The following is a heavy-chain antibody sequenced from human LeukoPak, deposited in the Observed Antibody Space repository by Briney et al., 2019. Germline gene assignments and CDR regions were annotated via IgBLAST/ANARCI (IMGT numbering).Heavy chain of an antibody. CDR2: INSDGSST. D-gene: IGHD5-12*01. Sequence: GASLRLSCAASGFSFRSFWMHWVRQSPGKGLVWVSRINSDGSSTSYADSVKGRFTISRDNAQNTLYLQMNTLRVEDTAVYYCARGGDSGYDSPAYWGQGTLVTVSS. J-gene: IGHJ4*02. CDR1: GFSFRSFW. V-gene: IGHV3-74*01. CDR3: ARGGDSGYDSPAY.